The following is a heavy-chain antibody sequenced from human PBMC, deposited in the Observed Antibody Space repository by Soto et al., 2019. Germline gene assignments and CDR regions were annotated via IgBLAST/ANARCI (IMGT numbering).Heavy chain of an antibody. CDR1: GYTLTELS. CDR3: ARVKQQLVRDYYYYYMDV. D-gene: IGHD6-13*01. J-gene: IGHJ6*03. V-gene: IGHV1-24*01. CDR2: FDPEDGET. Sequence: ASVKVSCKVSGYTLTELSMHWVRQAPGKGLEWMGGFDPEDGETIYAQKFQGRVTMTEDTSTDTAYMELSSLRSEDTAVYYCARVKQQLVRDYYYYYMDVWGKGTTVTVSS.